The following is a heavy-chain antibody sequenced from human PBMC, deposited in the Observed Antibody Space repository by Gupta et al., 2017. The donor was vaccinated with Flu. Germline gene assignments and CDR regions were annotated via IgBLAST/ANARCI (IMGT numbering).Heavy chain of an antibody. Sequence: WVRRGPGQGLEWMGRIRPNSGAKNEAQKFQGRVTMTRDTSINTVSKELSRLTSDDTAVDYCARDSDVCRGTACTWVEYVDSWGQGSLVTVAS. J-gene: IGHJ5*01. D-gene: IGHD3-16*01. CDR2: IRPNSGAK. V-gene: IGHV1-2*02. CDR3: ARDSDVCRGTACTWVEYVDS.